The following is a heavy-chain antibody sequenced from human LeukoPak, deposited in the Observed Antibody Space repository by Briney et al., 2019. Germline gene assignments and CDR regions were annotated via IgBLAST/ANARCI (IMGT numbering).Heavy chain of an antibody. J-gene: IGHJ4*02. D-gene: IGHD6-19*01. CDR2: IYHSGST. Sequence: PPETLSLTCAVSGYSISSGYYWGWIRQPPGKGLEWIGSIYHSGSTYYNPSLKSRVTISVDTSKNQFSLKLSSVTAADTAVYYCARQRGVADFDYWGQGTLVTVSS. V-gene: IGHV4-38-2*01. CDR3: ARQRGVADFDY. CDR1: GYSISSGYY.